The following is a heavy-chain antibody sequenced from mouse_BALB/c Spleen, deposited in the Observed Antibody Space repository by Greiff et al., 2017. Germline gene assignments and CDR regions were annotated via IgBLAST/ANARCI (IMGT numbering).Heavy chain of an antibody. V-gene: IGHV7-3*02. CDR1: GFTFTDYY. CDR2: IRNKANGYTT. CDR3: ARETSSYNAMDY. Sequence: EVMLVESGGGLVQPGGSLRLSCATSGFTFTDYYMSWVRQPPGKALEWLGFIRNKANGYTTEYSASVKGRFTISRDNSQSILYLQMNTLRAEDSATYDCARETSSYNAMDYWGQGTSVTVSS. J-gene: IGHJ4*01. D-gene: IGHD1-1*01.